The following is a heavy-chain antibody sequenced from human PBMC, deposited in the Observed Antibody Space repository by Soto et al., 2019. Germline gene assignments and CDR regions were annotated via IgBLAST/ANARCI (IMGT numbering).Heavy chain of an antibody. Sequence: GGSLRLSCAASGFTFSSYAMHWVRQAPGKGLEWVAVISYDGSNKYYADSVKGRFTISRDNSKNTLYLQMNSLRAEDTAVYYCARAGPVLLWFGECPSPTTCYYGMDVWGQGTTVTVSS. CDR2: ISYDGSNK. J-gene: IGHJ6*02. CDR1: GFTFSSYA. V-gene: IGHV3-30-3*01. D-gene: IGHD3-10*01. CDR3: ARAGPVLLWFGECPSPTTCYYGMDV.